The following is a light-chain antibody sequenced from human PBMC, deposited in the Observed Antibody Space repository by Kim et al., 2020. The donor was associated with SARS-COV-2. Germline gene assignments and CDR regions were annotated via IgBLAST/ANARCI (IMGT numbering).Light chain of an antibody. CDR1: KLGDKY. J-gene: IGLJ2*01. V-gene: IGLV3-1*01. CDR2: QDS. Sequence: PGQTARITCSGDKLGDKYACWYQQKPGPSPVLVIYQDSKRPSGIPERFSGSNAGNTATLTISGTQAMDEADYYCQAWDSSTAMVVFGGGTQLTVL. CDR3: QAWDSSTAMVV.